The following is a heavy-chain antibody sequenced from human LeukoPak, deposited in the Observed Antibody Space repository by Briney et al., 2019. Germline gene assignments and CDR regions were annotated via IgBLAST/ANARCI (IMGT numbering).Heavy chain of an antibody. Sequence: GASVKVSCKASGYTFTGYYMHWVRQAPGQGLEWMGWINPNSGGTNYAQKFQGRVTMTRDTSISTAYMELSRLRSDDTAVYYCARVLFYDSSGYYYTYDAFDIWGQGTMVTVSS. D-gene: IGHD3-22*01. CDR2: INPNSGGT. V-gene: IGHV1-2*02. CDR3: ARVLFYDSSGYYYTYDAFDI. CDR1: GYTFTGYY. J-gene: IGHJ3*02.